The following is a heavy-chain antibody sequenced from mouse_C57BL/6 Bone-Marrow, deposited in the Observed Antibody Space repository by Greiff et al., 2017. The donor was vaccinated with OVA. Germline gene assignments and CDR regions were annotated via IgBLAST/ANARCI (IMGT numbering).Heavy chain of an antibody. CDR1: GFSLTSYG. V-gene: IGHV2-5*01. J-gene: IGHJ1*03. CDR2: IWRGGST. Sequence: VKLMESGPGLVQPSQSLSITCTVSGFSLTSYGVHWVRQSPGKGLEWLGVIWRGGSTDYNAAFMSRLSITKDNSKSQVFFKMNSLQADDTAIYYCAKKGNGSSSYWYFDVWGTGTTVTVSS. D-gene: IGHD1-1*01. CDR3: AKKGNGSSSYWYFDV.